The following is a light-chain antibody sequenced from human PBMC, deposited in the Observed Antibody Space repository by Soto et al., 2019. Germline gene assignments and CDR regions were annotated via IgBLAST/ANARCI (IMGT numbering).Light chain of an antibody. CDR3: QQYGSSL. J-gene: IGKJ4*01. V-gene: IGKV3-20*01. CDR1: QSVSSSY. CDR2: GAS. Sequence: EIVLTQSPGTLSLSPGERATLSCRASQSVSSSYLAWYQQKPGQAPRLLIYGASSRATGIPDRFSGSWSGTDFTLTISRLEPEDFAVDYGQQYGSSLFGGGTKVEIK.